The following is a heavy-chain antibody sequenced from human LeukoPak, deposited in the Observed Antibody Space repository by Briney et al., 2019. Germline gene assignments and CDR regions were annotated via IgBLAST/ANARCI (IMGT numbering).Heavy chain of an antibody. CDR1: GASMSSAY. CDR3: ARRGPYDTSGYAFDI. V-gene: IGHV4-59*01. D-gene: IGHD3-22*01. CDR2: IYSSGIT. J-gene: IGHJ3*02. Sequence: SETLSLTCTVSGASMSSAYWSWIRQPPGKGLEWIGYIYSSGITNYNPSLKSRVTISVDTSQNQFSLKLTSVTAAETAVYYCARRGPYDTSGYAFDIWGPGTVVTVSS.